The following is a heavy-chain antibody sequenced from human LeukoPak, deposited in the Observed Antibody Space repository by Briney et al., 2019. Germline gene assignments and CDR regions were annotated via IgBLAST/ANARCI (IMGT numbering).Heavy chain of an antibody. Sequence: GSLRLSCAASGFTFSSYAMHWVRQAPGKGLEYVSAISSNGGSTYYANSVKGRFTISRDNAKNSLYLQMNSLRAEDTAVYYCARLRAFDIWGQGTMVTVSS. J-gene: IGHJ3*02. CDR3: ARLRAFDI. V-gene: IGHV3-64*01. CDR2: ISSNGGST. CDR1: GFTFSSYA.